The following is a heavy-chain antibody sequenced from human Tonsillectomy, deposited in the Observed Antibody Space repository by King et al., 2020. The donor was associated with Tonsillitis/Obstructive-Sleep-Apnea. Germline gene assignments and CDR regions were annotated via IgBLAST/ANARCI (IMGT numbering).Heavy chain of an antibody. J-gene: IGHJ3*02. V-gene: IGHV3-48*02. CDR3: ARDQRYYDILSGYSPDACDI. CDR2: ISSSRSTI. D-gene: IGHD3-9*01. Sequence: EVQLVESGGGLVQPGGSLRLSCAASGFTFSSYSMNWGRQAPGKGLEWVSYISSSRSTISYSYSWKGRFTISRDNAKNSLYLQMNSPGDEETAGYYCARDQRYYDILSGYSPDACDIWGQGTMVTVSS. CDR1: GFTFSSYS.